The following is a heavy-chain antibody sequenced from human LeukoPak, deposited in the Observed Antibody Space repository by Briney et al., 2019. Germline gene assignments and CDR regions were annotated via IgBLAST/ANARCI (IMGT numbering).Heavy chain of an antibody. V-gene: IGHV3-7*01. D-gene: IGHD1-26*01. CDR2: INQDGSGK. CDR1: GFTFSSYW. J-gene: IGHJ4*02. Sequence: PGGSLRLSCAASGFTFSSYWMTWVRQAPGKGLAWVANINQDGSGKYYVDSVKGRFTISRDNAKNSLYLQMNSLRAEDTAVYYCARDSGRREDYWGQGTLATVSS. CDR3: ARDSGRREDY.